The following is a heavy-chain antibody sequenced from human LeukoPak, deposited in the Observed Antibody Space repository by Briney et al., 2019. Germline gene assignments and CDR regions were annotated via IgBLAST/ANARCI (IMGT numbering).Heavy chain of an antibody. CDR1: GYTFTSYG. D-gene: IGHD3-10*01. Sequence: ASVKVSCKASGYTFTSYGISWVRQAPGQGLEWMGWISAYNGNTNYAQKFQGRVTMARDTSISTAYMELSRLRSDDTAVYYCASEFPYYFGSGSYLVDYWGQGTLVTVSS. CDR3: ASEFPYYFGSGSYLVDY. V-gene: IGHV1-18*01. J-gene: IGHJ4*02. CDR2: ISAYNGNT.